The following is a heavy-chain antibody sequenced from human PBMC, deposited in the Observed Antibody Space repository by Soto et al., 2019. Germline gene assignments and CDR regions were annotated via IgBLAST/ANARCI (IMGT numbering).Heavy chain of an antibody. CDR3: VREHLAGYFDH. J-gene: IGHJ5*02. Sequence: QVQLVQSGAEVKKPGASVKVSCKASGYTFTTYDINWVRQAAGQGLEWMGWMNTKAVDTGYAQKFQGRVTMTKNTTTNTAFMELSMLTSDDTAVYYCVREHLAGYFDHWGQGTLVTVSS. CDR1: GYTFTTYD. V-gene: IGHV1-8*02. D-gene: IGHD2-15*01. CDR2: MNTKAVDT.